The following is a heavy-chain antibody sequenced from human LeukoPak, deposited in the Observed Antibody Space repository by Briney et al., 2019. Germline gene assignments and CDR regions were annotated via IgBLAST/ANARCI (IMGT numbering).Heavy chain of an antibody. CDR2: ICWYSGNI. Sequence: GGSLSLSRGASGFTFEYYAKLWVRPAPGRGVEWVSGICWYSGNIGYAPSVKGRFTTSRDNAKNSLYLQMNSLRAEDTALYYCAKDMYSSSWYYYYYGMDIWGHGTTVTVSS. CDR1: GFTFEYYA. J-gene: IGHJ6*02. V-gene: IGHV3-9*01. D-gene: IGHD6-13*01. CDR3: AKDMYSSSWYYYYYGMDI.